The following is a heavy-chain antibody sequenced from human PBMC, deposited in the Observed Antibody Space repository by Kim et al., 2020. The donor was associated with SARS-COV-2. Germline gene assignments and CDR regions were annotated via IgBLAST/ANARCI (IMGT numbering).Heavy chain of an antibody. CDR1: GYTFSTYA. V-gene: IGHV1-3*01. D-gene: IGHD2-2*01. CDR2: ISAGNGNT. Sequence: ASVKVSCKPSGYTFSTYAIHWLRQAPGQRPEWMGWISAGNGNTKYSQMFQGRVTFTWDTSAITAYMELSSLRSEDTALYYCATGYCSSTSCHYYSDCWGRGTPLTV. CDR3: ATGYCSSTSCHYYSDC. J-gene: IGHJ4*02.